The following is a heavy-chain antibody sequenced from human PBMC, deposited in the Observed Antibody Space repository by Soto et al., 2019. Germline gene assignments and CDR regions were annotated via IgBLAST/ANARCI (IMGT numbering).Heavy chain of an antibody. J-gene: IGHJ4*02. V-gene: IGHV3-23*01. D-gene: IGHD2-15*01. CDR2: ISGSGGST. Sequence: GGSLRLSCAASGFTFSSYAMSWVRQAPGKGLEWVSAISGSGGSTYYADSVKGRFTISRDNSKNTLYLQMNSLRAEDTAVYYCAKEGAGYCSGGSCFESYFDYWGQGTLVTVSS. CDR1: GFTFSSYA. CDR3: AKEGAGYCSGGSCFESYFDY.